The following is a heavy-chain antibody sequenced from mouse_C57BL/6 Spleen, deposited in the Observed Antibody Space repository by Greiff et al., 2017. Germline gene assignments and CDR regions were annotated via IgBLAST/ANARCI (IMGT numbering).Heavy chain of an antibody. CDR3: AKNYDYVSYYFDY. D-gene: IGHD2-4*01. CDR2: INPSSGYT. CDR1: GYTFTSYW. V-gene: IGHV1-7*01. Sequence: VQLQQSGAELAKPGASVKLSCKASGYTFTSYWMHWVKQRPGQGLEWIGYINPSSGYTKYNQKFKDKATLTADKSSSTAYMQLSSLTYEDSEVYYCAKNYDYVSYYFDYWGQGTTLTVSS. J-gene: IGHJ2*01.